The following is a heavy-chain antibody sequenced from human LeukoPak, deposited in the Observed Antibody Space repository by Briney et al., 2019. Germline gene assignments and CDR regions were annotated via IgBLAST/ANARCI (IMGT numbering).Heavy chain of an antibody. Sequence: GGSLRLSCAASGFTFSSYAMSWVRQAPGKGLEWVSAISGSGGSTYYADSVKGRFTISRDNSKNTLYLQMNSLRAEDTAVYYCAKIPFPHHKMTIVVVPSYMEVWGKGTPVTVSS. D-gene: IGHD2-2*01. CDR3: AKIPFPHHKMTIVVVPSYMEV. CDR1: GFTFSSYA. V-gene: IGHV3-23*01. CDR2: ISGSGGST. J-gene: IGHJ6*03.